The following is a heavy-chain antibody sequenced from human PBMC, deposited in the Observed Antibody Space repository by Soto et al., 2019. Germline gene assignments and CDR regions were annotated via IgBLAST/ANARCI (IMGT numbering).Heavy chain of an antibody. Sequence: GGSLRLSCAASGFTFSDYQMAWIRQAPGKGLEWISYIIYTSGFTAYADSVKGRFTISRDNAKNSLYLQMNSLRVEDTAVYYCARDVSPDIRAMDVWGQGTTVTVSS. CDR3: ARDVSPDIRAMDV. CDR2: IIYTSGFT. V-gene: IGHV3-11*05. CDR1: GFTFSDYQ. D-gene: IGHD3-22*01. J-gene: IGHJ6*02.